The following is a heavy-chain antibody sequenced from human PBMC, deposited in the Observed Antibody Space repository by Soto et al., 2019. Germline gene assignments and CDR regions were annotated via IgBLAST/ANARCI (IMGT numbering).Heavy chain of an antibody. V-gene: IGHV1-69*01. CDR2: IIPISDTT. CDR3: ARSQGSSTSLEIYYYYYYGMDV. Sequence: QVQLVQSGAEVKKPGSSVKVSCKASGGTFSSYAISWVRQAPGQGLEWMGGIIPISDTTNYAQTFQGRVTITADESTSTAYMERSSLRSEDTAVYYCARSQGSSTSLEIYYYYYYGMDVWGQGTTVTVSS. D-gene: IGHD2-2*01. J-gene: IGHJ6*02. CDR1: GGTFSSYA.